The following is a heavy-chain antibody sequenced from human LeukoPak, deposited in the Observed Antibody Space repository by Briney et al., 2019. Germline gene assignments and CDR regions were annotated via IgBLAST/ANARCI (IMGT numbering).Heavy chain of an antibody. CDR1: GFTFSSYG. CDR3: ARAILSGYAISGYFDY. CDR2: IWYDGSNK. Sequence: GRSLRLSCAASGFTFSSYGMHWVRQAPGKGLEWVAVIWYDGSNKYYADSVKGRFTISRDNSKNTLYLQMNSLRAEDTAVYYCARAILSGYAISGYFDYWGQGTLVTVSS. D-gene: IGHD5-12*01. V-gene: IGHV3-33*01. J-gene: IGHJ4*02.